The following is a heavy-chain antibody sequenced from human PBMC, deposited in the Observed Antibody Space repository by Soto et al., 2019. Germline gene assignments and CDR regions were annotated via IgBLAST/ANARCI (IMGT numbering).Heavy chain of an antibody. J-gene: IGHJ5*02. CDR2: IYSGGSP. CDR3: ARHVVHLSSWVS. CDR1: GDSISSSYY. D-gene: IGHD6-13*01. V-gene: IGHV4-39*01. Sequence: KTSETLSLTCTVSGDSISSSYYWGWIRQSPGRGLEWIGSIYSGGSPYYNPSLKSRVTISVDTSKNQFFLELRSVTAADTAVYYCARHVVHLSSWVSWGQGALVTVSS.